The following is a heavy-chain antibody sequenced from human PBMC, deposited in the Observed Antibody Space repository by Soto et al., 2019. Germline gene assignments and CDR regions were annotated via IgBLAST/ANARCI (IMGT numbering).Heavy chain of an antibody. V-gene: IGHV1-69*01. CDR1: GGTFSSYA. D-gene: IGHD3-10*01. CDR3: ARVGYYGSGSYDGFDP. Sequence: QVQLVQSGAEVKKPGSSVKVSCKASGGTFSSYAISWVRQAPGQGLEWMGGIIPIFGTANYAQKFQGRVTITADESTRTAYMELSSLRSEDTAVYYCARVGYYGSGSYDGFDPWGQGTLVTVSS. J-gene: IGHJ5*02. CDR2: IIPIFGTA.